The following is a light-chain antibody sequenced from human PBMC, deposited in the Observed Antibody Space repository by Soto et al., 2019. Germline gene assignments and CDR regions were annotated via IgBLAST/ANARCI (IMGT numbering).Light chain of an antibody. V-gene: IGKV1-39*01. J-gene: IGKJ2*01. CDR1: QSIRSH. Sequence: DIQMTQSPSSLSASVRDRVTITCRASQSIRSHLNWYQERPGKAPKLLIYAASSLQSGVPSRFSGTGSETDFTLTISSLQPEDFATYYCQQSYNPPYTFGQGTKLEIK. CDR3: QQSYNPPYT. CDR2: AAS.